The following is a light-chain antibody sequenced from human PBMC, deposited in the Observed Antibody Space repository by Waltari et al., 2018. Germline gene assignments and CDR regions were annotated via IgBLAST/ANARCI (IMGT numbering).Light chain of an antibody. CDR1: QSISNW. V-gene: IGKV1-5*03. CDR3: QEYKTYFRT. Sequence: DIQMTQSPSTLSASVGDRVTITCRASQSISNWLAWYQQRPGKAPILLIYKASTLQATVPSRFSGSGSGTEFTLTINSLQPDDFATYYCQEYKTYFRTFGQGTKVEVK. CDR2: KAS. J-gene: IGKJ1*01.